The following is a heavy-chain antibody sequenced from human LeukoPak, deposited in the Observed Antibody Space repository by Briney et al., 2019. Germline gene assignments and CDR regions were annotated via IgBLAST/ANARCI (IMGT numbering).Heavy chain of an antibody. CDR3: ASGTFDDYGDYDRGDYFDH. V-gene: IGHV4-39*02. CDR2: IYYSGLT. Sequence: PSETLSLTCTVSGGSITSSSSYWGWVRRPPGKGPEWIGSIYYSGLTYDNPSLKSRVSISVDPAKNHFSLKVTSVTAADTAVYYCASGTFDDYGDYDRGDYFDHWGQGTPVTVSS. D-gene: IGHD4-17*01. CDR1: GGSITSSSSY. J-gene: IGHJ4*02.